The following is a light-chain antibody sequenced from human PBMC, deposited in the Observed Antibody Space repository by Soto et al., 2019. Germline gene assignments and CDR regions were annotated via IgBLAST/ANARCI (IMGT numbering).Light chain of an antibody. Sequence: EIVMTQSPATLSVSPGERATLSCRASQSVSSNLAWYQQKPGQAPRLLIYDASTRATGIPARFSGSGSGTDFTLTISRLEPEDFAVYSCQQYGSSPPTFGQGTKLEIK. J-gene: IGKJ2*01. CDR2: DAS. CDR3: QQYGSSPPT. CDR1: QSVSSN. V-gene: IGKV3-15*01.